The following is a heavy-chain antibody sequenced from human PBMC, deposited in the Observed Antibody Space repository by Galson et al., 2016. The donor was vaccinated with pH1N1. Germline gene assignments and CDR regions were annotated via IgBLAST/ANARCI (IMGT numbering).Heavy chain of an antibody. V-gene: IGHV3-30-3*01. CDR1: GFTFDTYA. Sequence: SLRLSCAASGFTFDTYAMHWVRQAPGKGLEWVAFISYNGNDQSYAESLKGQFTISRDNSKNTLYLQMNSLVAEDTAIYYCAKDWGWQLVPSPFDYWGQGTMVTVSS. J-gene: IGHJ3*01. D-gene: IGHD6-6*01. CDR3: AKDWGWQLVPSPFDY. CDR2: ISYNGNDQ.